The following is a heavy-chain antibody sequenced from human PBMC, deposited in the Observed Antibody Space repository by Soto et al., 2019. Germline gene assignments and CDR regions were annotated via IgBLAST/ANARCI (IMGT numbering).Heavy chain of an antibody. J-gene: IGHJ4*02. Sequence: SETLSLTCAVYGGSFSGYYWSWIRQPPGKGLEWIGEINHSGSTNYNPSLKSRVTISVDTSKNQFSLKLSSVTAAVTSVYYCARGNDSSGYYYFDYWGQGTLVTVSS. CDR1: GGSFSGYY. V-gene: IGHV4-34*01. D-gene: IGHD3-22*01. CDR2: INHSGST. CDR3: ARGNDSSGYYYFDY.